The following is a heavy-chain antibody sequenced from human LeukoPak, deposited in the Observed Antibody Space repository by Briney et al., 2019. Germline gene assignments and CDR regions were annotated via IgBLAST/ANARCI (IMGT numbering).Heavy chain of an antibody. V-gene: IGHV1-18*01. Sequence: ASVKVSCKASGYTFTSYGISWVRQAPGQGLEWMGWISAYNGITNYAQKLQGRVTMTTDTSTSTVYMELRSLRSVDTAVYYRARAHIGAFDIWGQGTMVTVSS. J-gene: IGHJ3*02. CDR3: ARAHIGAFDI. CDR2: ISAYNGIT. D-gene: IGHD2-21*01. CDR1: GYTFTSYG.